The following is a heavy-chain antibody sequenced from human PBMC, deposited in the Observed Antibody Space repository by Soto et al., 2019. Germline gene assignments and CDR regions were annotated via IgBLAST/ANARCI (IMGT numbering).Heavy chain of an antibody. D-gene: IGHD6-19*01. CDR1: GGSVNTEIFS. V-gene: IGHV4-61*01. CDR3: VRHAQWVIRAY. Sequence: PSETLSLTCTVSGGSVNTEIFSWSWIRQPPGKGLEWIGYMFYSGNTNSNPSLKGRVTLFVDTSKNQFSLKLSSVTAADTAVYYCVRHAQWVIRAYWGQGSLVTVSS. J-gene: IGHJ4*02. CDR2: MFYSGNT.